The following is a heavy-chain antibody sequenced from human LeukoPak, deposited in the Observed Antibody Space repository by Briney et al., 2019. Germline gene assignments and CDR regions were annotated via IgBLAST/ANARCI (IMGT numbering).Heavy chain of an antibody. CDR3: ARDVRLWMVRGVIDY. CDR1: GFTFSSYW. J-gene: IGHJ4*02. V-gene: IGHV3-74*01. D-gene: IGHD3-10*01. Sequence: TGGPLRLSCAASGFTFSSYWMHWVRQAPGKGLVWVSRINSDGSSTSYADSVKGRFTISRDNAKNTLYLQMNSLRAEDTAVYYCARDVRLWMVRGVIDYWGQGTLVTVSS. CDR2: INSDGSST.